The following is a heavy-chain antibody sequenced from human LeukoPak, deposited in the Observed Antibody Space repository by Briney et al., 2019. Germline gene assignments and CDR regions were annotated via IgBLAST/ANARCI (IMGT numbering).Heavy chain of an antibody. CDR1: GFTFDDYA. CDR2: ISWNSGSI. CDR3: AKDSDSSGYYSWFDP. J-gene: IGHJ5*02. D-gene: IGHD3-22*01. Sequence: PGGSLRLSCAASGFTFDDYAMHWVRQAPGKGLEWVSGISWNSGSIGYADSVKGRFTISRDNAKNSLYLQMNSLRAEDTALYYCAKDSDSSGYYSWFDPWGQGTLVTVSS. V-gene: IGHV3-9*01.